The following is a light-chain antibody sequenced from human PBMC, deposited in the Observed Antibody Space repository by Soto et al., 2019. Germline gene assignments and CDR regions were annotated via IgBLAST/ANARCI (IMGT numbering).Light chain of an antibody. CDR3: QQGYSSRWT. CDR2: ATS. Sequence: DIQMTQSPSSLSASVGDRVTNTCRASQNIRSYLNWYQQKPGKAPQLLIYATSSLQTGVPTRYIASGSGTDFSLVISDLQPEDSATYYCQQGYSSRWTSGRGTKVDIK. J-gene: IGKJ1*01. V-gene: IGKV1-39*01. CDR1: QNIRSY.